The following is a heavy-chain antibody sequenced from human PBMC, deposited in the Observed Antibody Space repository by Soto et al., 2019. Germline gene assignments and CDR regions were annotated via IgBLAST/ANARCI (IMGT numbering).Heavy chain of an antibody. V-gene: IGHV1-69*13. CDR2: IIPIFGTA. CDR3: ASLVGLSKYSSSDYNWFDP. Sequence: SVKVSCKASGGTFSSYAISWVRQAPGQGLEWMGGIIPIFGTANYAQKFQGRVTITADESTSTAYMELSSLRSEDTAVYYCASLVGLSKYSSSDYNWFDPWGQGTLVTVSS. CDR1: GGTFSSYA. J-gene: IGHJ5*02. D-gene: IGHD6-6*01.